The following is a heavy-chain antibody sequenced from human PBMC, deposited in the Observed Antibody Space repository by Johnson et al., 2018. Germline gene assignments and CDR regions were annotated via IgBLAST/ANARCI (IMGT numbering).Heavy chain of an antibody. Sequence: VQLVESGGGVVQPGRSLTLSCAASGFTFSHYAMHWVRQAPDKGLAWVAVIAYDGSNKYHAASVRGRFTISRDNSKNTLYLQLNSLRAEDTAVYYWTRDTGDNYYYYDMHVWDKGTTVTVSS. D-gene: IGHD1-26*01. V-gene: IGHV3-30*04. CDR3: TRDTGDNYYYYDMHV. CDR1: GFTFSHYA. J-gene: IGHJ6*03. CDR2: IAYDGSNK.